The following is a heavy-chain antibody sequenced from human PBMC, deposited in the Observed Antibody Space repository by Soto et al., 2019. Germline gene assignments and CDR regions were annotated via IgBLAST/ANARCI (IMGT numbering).Heavy chain of an antibody. CDR1: GFTFSNYW. CDR2: INQDGSDK. V-gene: IGHV3-7*01. CDR3: ARESLDYGYYFDY. Sequence: GGSLRLSCAASGFTFSNYWMTWVRQAPGKGLEWVANINQDGSDKYYVDSVRGRFTISRDNTKNSLSLQLNSLRAEDTAVYYCARESLDYGYYFDYWGQGTLVTVSS. D-gene: IGHD4-17*01. J-gene: IGHJ4*02.